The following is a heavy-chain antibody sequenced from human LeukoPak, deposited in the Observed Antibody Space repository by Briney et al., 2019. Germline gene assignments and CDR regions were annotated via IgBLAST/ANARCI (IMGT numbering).Heavy chain of an antibody. CDR1: GFTFDDYG. D-gene: IGHD2-15*01. V-gene: IGHV3-20*04. Sequence: GGSLRLSCAASGFTFDDYGMSWVRQAPGKGLEWVSGINWNGGSTGYADSVKGRFTISRDNAKNSLYLQMNSLRAEDTALYYCARESPPYCSGGSCYYFDYWGQGTLVTVSS. CDR2: INWNGGST. CDR3: ARESPPYCSGGSCYYFDY. J-gene: IGHJ4*02.